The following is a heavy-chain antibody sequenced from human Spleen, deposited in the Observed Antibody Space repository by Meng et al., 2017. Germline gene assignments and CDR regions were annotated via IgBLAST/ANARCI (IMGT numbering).Heavy chain of an antibody. CDR2: CYHGGST. V-gene: IGHV4-38-2*02. CDR3: ARGVGAAGTFIESFQH. J-gene: IGHJ1*01. D-gene: IGHD6-13*01. Sequence: SSTCSVYYWGWIRQPPGKWMGCIGRCYHGGSTYFNPPLKSQVTISVDTTKNQLSLKLRSVTAADTAVYYCARGVGAAGTFIESFQHWGQGTRVTVSS. CDR1: SSTCSVYY.